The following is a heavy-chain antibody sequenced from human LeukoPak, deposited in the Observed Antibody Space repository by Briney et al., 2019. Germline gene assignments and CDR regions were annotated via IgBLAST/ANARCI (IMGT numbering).Heavy chain of an antibody. V-gene: IGHV3-23*01. Sequence: GGSLRLSCAASGFTFSSNAMSWVRQAPGKGLEWVSAISGSGGSTYYTDSVKGRFTISRDNSKSTLYLQMNSLRAEDTAIYYCAVRISWPYWGRGTQVTVSS. CDR3: AVRISWPY. CDR2: ISGSGGST. CDR1: GFTFSSNA. D-gene: IGHD1-14*01. J-gene: IGHJ4*02.